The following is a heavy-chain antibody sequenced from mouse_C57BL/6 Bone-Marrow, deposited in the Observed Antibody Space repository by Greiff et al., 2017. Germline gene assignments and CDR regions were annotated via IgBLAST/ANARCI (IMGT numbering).Heavy chain of an antibody. J-gene: IGHJ4*01. Sequence: EVQVVESGGGLVKPGGSLKLSCAASGFTFSSYAMSWVRQTPEKRLEWVATISDGGSYTYYPDNVKGRFTISRDNAKNNLYLQMSHLKSEDTAMYYRARGLLPYAMDYWGQGTSVTVSS. CDR1: GFTFSSYA. D-gene: IGHD2-3*01. V-gene: IGHV5-4*01. CDR3: ARGLLPYAMDY. CDR2: ISDGGSYT.